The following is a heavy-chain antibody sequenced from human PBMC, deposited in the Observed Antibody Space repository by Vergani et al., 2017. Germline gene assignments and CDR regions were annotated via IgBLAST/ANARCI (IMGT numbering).Heavy chain of an antibody. J-gene: IGHJ4*02. CDR1: GFNFGEYG. V-gene: IGHV3-49*04. CDR2: IRSKTYGATT. CDR3: AVXIYDSGGSRDFDY. D-gene: IGHD4-23*01. Sequence: EVQLVESGGDLVQPGRSLRLSCQTSGFNFGEYGVSWVRQAPGKGLEWIGFIRSKTYGATTEYAASVRGRFTISRDDSKGIAYLQMSSLKKEDTAVYRCAVXIYDSGGSRDFDYWGQGTLVVVSS.